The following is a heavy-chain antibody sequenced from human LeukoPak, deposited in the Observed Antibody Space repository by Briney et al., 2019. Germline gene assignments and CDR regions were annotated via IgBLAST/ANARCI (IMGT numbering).Heavy chain of an antibody. V-gene: IGHV3-30*04. CDR3: ASGEHLLYYFDY. CDR2: ISYDGSNK. Sequence: GRSLRLSCAASGFTFSSYAMHWVRQAPGKGLEWVAVISYDGSNKYYADSLKGRFTTSRDNAKSTLYLQMNSLRAEDTAVYYCASGEHLLYYFDYWGQGTLVTVSS. D-gene: IGHD2-21*01. J-gene: IGHJ4*02. CDR1: GFTFSSYA.